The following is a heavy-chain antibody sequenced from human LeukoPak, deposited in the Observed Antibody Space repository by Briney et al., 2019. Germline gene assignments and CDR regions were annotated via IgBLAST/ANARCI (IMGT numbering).Heavy chain of an antibody. CDR1: GGSISSSNW. CDR3: ARGYYDILTGYYTPVGFDY. V-gene: IGHV4-4*02. Sequence: PSGTLSLTCAVSGGSISSSNWWSWVRQPPGKGLEWIGEIYHSGSTNYNPSLKSRVTISADKSKNQFSLKLSSVTAADTAVYYCARGYYDILTGYYTPVGFDYWGQGTLVTVSS. CDR2: IYHSGST. J-gene: IGHJ4*02. D-gene: IGHD3-9*01.